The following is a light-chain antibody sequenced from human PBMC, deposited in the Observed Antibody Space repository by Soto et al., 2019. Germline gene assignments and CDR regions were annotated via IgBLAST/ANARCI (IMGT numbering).Light chain of an antibody. Sequence: QSVLTQPPSVSGAPGQSVTISCTGSSSNIGAGYDVHWYQQLPGTAPKLLIYGNNTRPSGVPDRFSGSKSGTSASLAITGLQAEDEADYYCQSYDSSLSGAVFGGGTQLTVL. CDR3: QSYDSSLSGAV. CDR1: SSNIGAGYD. V-gene: IGLV1-40*01. CDR2: GNN. J-gene: IGLJ7*01.